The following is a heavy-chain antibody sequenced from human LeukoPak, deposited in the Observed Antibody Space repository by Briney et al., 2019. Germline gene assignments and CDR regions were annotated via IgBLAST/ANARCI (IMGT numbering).Heavy chain of an antibody. V-gene: IGHV4-39*07. J-gene: IGHJ6*04. D-gene: IGHD3-10*01. Sequence: PSETLSLTCTVSGGSISSGSYYWSWIRQPPGKGLEWIGEINHSGSTNYNPSLKSRVTISVDTSKNQFSLKLSSVTAADTAVYYCATPWAMVRGRSPYVWGKGTTVTVSS. CDR2: INHSGST. CDR3: ATPWAMVRGRSPYV. CDR1: GGSISSGSYY.